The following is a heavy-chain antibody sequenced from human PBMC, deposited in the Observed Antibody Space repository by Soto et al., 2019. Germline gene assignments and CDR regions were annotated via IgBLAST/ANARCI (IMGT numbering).Heavy chain of an antibody. V-gene: IGHV3-33*06. CDR3: AKIQGCSYGRGYYFDY. CDR1: GFTFSSYG. J-gene: IGHJ4*02. Sequence: GGSLRLSCAASGFTFSSYGMHWVRQAPGKGLEWVAVIWYDGSNKYYADSVKGRFTISRDNSKNTLYLQMSSLKASDTAMYYCAKIQGCSYGRGYYFDYWGQGTLVTVSS. D-gene: IGHD5-18*01. CDR2: IWYDGSNK.